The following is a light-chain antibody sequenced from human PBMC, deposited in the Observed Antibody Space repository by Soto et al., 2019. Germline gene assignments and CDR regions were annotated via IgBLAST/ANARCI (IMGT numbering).Light chain of an antibody. V-gene: IGKV1D-12*01. J-gene: IGKJ1*01. CDR2: AAS. Sequence: DIQMTQSPSSVSASVGDRVTITCRASQAISTWLAWYQQKPGKAPKLLIYAASNLQTGVPSRFSGSGSGTDFTLTISSLPPEDFATYDCQQANSFPRTFGQGTKVEIK. CDR3: QQANSFPRT. CDR1: QAISTW.